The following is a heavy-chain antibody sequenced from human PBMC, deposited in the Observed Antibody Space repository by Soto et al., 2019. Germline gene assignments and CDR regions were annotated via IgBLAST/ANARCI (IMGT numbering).Heavy chain of an antibody. CDR1: GGTFSSYA. Sequence: SVKVSCKAPGGTFSSYAISWVRQENGQGLEWMGGIIPIFGTANYAQKFQGRVTITADESTSTAYMELSSLRSEDTAVYYCARGGSLWFGEFSRFDYWGQGTLVTVSS. D-gene: IGHD3-10*01. V-gene: IGHV1-69*13. J-gene: IGHJ4*02. CDR3: ARGGSLWFGEFSRFDY. CDR2: IIPIFGTA.